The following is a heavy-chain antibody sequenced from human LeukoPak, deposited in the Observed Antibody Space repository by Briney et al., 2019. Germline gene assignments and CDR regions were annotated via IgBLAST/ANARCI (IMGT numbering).Heavy chain of an antibody. CDR1: GFTFSSYW. D-gene: IGHD3-16*02. J-gene: IGHJ4*02. CDR2: INSDGSST. V-gene: IGHV3-74*01. Sequence: QPGGSLRPSCAASGFTFSSYWMYWVRLAPGKGLVWVSRINSDGSSTTYADSVKGRFTISRDNAKNTLYLQMNSLRAEDTAVYYCARATPGRYFDYWGQGTLVTVSS. CDR3: ARATPGRYFDY.